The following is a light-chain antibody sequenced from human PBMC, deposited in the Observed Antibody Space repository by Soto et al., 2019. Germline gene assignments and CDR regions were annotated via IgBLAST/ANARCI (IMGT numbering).Light chain of an antibody. J-gene: IGLJ1*01. CDR3: CSYAGSYTHYV. V-gene: IGLV2-11*01. CDR2: AVT. Sequence: QSALTQPRSVSGSPGQSVTISCTGTSSDVGGYNYVSWYQQYPGKAPKVMIYAVTKRPSGVPDRISGSKSGNTASLTISGLQDEDEADYYCCSYAGSYTHYVFGTGTKVTVL. CDR1: SSDVGGYNY.